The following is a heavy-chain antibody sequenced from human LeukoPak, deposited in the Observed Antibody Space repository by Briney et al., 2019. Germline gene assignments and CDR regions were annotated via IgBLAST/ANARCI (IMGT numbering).Heavy chain of an antibody. CDR1: GFTFSSYG. J-gene: IGHJ4*02. D-gene: IGHD6-13*01. Sequence: GGSLRLSCAASGFTFSSYGMHWVRQAPGKGLEWVAVISYDGSNKYYADSVKGRFTISRDNSKNTLYLQVNSLRAEDTAVYYCAKEAYSSSWYRLDYWGQGTLVTVSS. CDR3: AKEAYSSSWYRLDY. V-gene: IGHV3-30*18. CDR2: ISYDGSNK.